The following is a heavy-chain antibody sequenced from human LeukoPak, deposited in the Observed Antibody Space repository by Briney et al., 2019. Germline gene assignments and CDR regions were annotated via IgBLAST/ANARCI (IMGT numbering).Heavy chain of an antibody. V-gene: IGHV4-61*01. CDR3: TRGVDTAMDTGYYFDY. Sequence: SETLSLTCTVSGGSVSSGSYYWSWIRQPPGKGLEWLGYIYYSGSTNYNPSLKSRVTISVDTSKNQFSLKLSSVTAADTAVYYCTRGVDTAMDTGYYFDYWGQGTLVTVSS. CDR1: GGSVSSGSYY. D-gene: IGHD5-18*01. CDR2: IYYSGST. J-gene: IGHJ4*02.